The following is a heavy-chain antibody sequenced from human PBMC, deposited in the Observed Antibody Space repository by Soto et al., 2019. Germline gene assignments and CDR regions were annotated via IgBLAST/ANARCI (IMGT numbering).Heavy chain of an antibody. CDR2: TYYRSKWYN. Sequence: SQTLSLPCVISGDSLSSNSATWNWIRQSPSRGLEWLGRTYYRSKWYNDYAVSVKSRITIKPDTSKNQFSLQLNSVTPEDTAVYYCAIGPTYSSDCDFSPAAAGRSGMDVWGQGTTVTVSS. J-gene: IGHJ6*02. CDR1: GDSLSSNSAT. CDR3: AIGPTYSSDCDFSPAAAGRSGMDV. D-gene: IGHD6-19*01. V-gene: IGHV6-1*01.